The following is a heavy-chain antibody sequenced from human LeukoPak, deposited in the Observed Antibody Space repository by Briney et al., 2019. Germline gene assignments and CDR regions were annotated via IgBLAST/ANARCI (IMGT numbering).Heavy chain of an antibody. V-gene: IGHV3-7*03. D-gene: IGHD1-1*01. CDR1: QLTFSSYC. Sequence: GGSLRLSCAAYQLTFSSYCMTWLRQGPGKGLEWVATVNKDGTEKYYVDSVKGRFTISRDNSKNSLYLQMNSLRAEDTALYYCAKDGTRRTEGYYYYMDVWGKGTTVTVSS. CDR3: AKDGTRRTEGYYYYMDV. J-gene: IGHJ6*03. CDR2: VNKDGTEK.